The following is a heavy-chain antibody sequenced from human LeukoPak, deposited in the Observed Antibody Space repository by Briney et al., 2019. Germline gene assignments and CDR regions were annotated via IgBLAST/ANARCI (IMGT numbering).Heavy chain of an antibody. Sequence: ESGPTLVKPTQTLTLTCTFSGFSLSTSGVGVCWIRQPPGKALEWLALIYWNGDKRYSPSLKSRLTITKDTSKNQVVLTMTNMDPVDTATYYCAHRLLGVGPSSTMYNWFDPRGQGTLVTVSS. V-gene: IGHV2-5*01. CDR1: GFSLSTSGVG. CDR2: IYWNGDK. CDR3: AHRLLGVGPSSTMYNWFDP. J-gene: IGHJ5*02. D-gene: IGHD3-10*02.